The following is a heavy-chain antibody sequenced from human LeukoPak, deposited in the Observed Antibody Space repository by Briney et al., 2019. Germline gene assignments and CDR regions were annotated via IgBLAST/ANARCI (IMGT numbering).Heavy chain of an antibody. Sequence: PGGSLRLSCAASGFTFSSYGMYWVRQAPGKGLEWVAFIRYDGSNKYYADSVKGRFTISRDNSKNTLYLQMNSLRAEDTAVYYCARGYSSGWYCFDYWGQGTLVTVSS. CDR1: GFTFSSYG. CDR2: IRYDGSNK. V-gene: IGHV3-30*02. J-gene: IGHJ4*02. D-gene: IGHD6-19*01. CDR3: ARGYSSGWYCFDY.